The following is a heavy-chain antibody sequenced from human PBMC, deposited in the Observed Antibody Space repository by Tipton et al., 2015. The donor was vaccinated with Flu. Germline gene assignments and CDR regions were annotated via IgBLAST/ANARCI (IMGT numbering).Heavy chain of an antibody. CDR3: AIRTYDSAGGGYS. Sequence: TLSLTCTVSGYSITSGYFWGWIRQPPGKGLEWIGSIYHTGSTFYNPSLRSRVSVSVDTSKNQFSLYLSSVTAADTAVYYCAIRTYDSAGGGYSWGQGTTVTVSS. CDR2: IYHTGST. D-gene: IGHD3-22*01. J-gene: IGHJ6*02. V-gene: IGHV4-38-2*02. CDR1: GYSITSGYF.